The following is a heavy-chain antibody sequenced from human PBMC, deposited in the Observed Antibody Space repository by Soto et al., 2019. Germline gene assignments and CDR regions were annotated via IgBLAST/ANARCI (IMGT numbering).Heavy chain of an antibody. D-gene: IGHD3-22*01. V-gene: IGHV4-30-4*01. Sequence: SETLSLTCTVSGGSISSGDYYWSWIRQPPGKGLEWIGYIYYSGSTYYNPSLKSRVTISVDTSKNQFSLKLSSVTAADTAVYYCARGPDYYDSSGYLTTNWGQGTLVTVSS. J-gene: IGHJ4*02. CDR2: IYYSGST. CDR1: GGSISSGDYY. CDR3: ARGPDYYDSSGYLTTN.